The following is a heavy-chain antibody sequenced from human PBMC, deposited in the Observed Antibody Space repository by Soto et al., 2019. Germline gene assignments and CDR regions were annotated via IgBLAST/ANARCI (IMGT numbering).Heavy chain of an antibody. CDR1: GHIFSSYW. CDR3: ARLAGLTIDH. CDR2: IYPRDSDT. Sequence: XESLKISCKGSGHIFSSYWIGWARQMPGKGLEWMGVIYPRDSDTRYSPSFQGQVTISADQSISTAYLQWSSLKASDTAMYYCARLAGLTIDHWGQGALVTVS. J-gene: IGHJ4*02. V-gene: IGHV5-51*01. D-gene: IGHD3-10*01.